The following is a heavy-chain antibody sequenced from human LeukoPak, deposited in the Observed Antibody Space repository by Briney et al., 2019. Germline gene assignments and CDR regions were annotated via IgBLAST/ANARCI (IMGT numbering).Heavy chain of an antibody. V-gene: IGHV1-18*01. D-gene: IGHD3-9*01. Sequence: ASVKVSCKASGYTFTSYDISWVRQAPGQGLEWMGRISAYSADTNYAQNLQGRVTMTRDTSTSTAYMELRSLRSDDTAVYYCTRGLTPRPPDYWGQGTLVTVSS. CDR3: TRGLTPRPPDY. J-gene: IGHJ4*02. CDR2: ISAYSADT. CDR1: GYTFTSYD.